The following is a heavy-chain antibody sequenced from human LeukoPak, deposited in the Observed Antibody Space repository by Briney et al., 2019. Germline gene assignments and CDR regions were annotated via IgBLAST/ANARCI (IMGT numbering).Heavy chain of an antibody. CDR2: IYYSGST. Sequence: SETLSLTCTVCGGSISSGGYYWSWIRQYPGKGLEWIGYIYYSGSTYYNPSLKSRVTISVDTSKNQFSLKLSSVTAADTAVYYEAICYSSGWSLYFDYWGQGTLVTVSS. J-gene: IGHJ4*02. CDR3: AICYSSGWSLYFDY. V-gene: IGHV4-31*03. D-gene: IGHD6-19*01. CDR1: GGSISSGGYY.